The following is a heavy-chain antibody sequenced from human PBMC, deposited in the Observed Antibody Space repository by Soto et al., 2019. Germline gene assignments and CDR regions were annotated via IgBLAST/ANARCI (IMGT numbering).Heavy chain of an antibody. Sequence: SETMSLTCTVAGGSISSYYWSWIRQNTGKGLEWIGYIYYSGSTNYNPSLKSRVTISVDTSKNQFSLKLSSVTAADTAVYYCARHEQGYDFWSGYLGMDVWGKGTTVTVSS. CDR3: ARHEQGYDFWSGYLGMDV. CDR1: GGSISSYY. V-gene: IGHV4-59*08. D-gene: IGHD3-3*01. J-gene: IGHJ6*03. CDR2: IYYSGST.